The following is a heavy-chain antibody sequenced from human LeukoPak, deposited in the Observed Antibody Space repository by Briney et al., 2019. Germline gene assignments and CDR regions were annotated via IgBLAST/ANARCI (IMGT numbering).Heavy chain of an antibody. CDR3: ARFTIFGVNFPGDDAFDI. CDR1: GGSISSSSYY. CDR2: IYYSGST. Sequence: PSETLSLTCTVSGGSISSSSYYWGWIRQPPGKGLEWIGSIYYSGSTYYNPSLKSRVTISVDTSKNQFSLKLSSVTAADTAVYYCARFTIFGVNFPGDDAFDIWGQGTMVTVSS. V-gene: IGHV4-39*01. J-gene: IGHJ3*02. D-gene: IGHD3-3*01.